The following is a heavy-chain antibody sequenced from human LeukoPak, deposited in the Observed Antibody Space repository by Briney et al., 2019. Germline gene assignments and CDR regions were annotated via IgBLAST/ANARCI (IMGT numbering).Heavy chain of an antibody. CDR3: ARGRYYYDSSGYWLMYYFDY. J-gene: IGHJ4*02. CDR2: IIPILGIA. V-gene: IGHV1-69*04. D-gene: IGHD3-22*01. CDR1: GGTFSSYA. Sequence: SVKVSCKASGGTFSSYAISWVRQAPGQGLEWMGRIIPILGIANCAQKFQGRVTITADKSTSTAYMELGSLRSEDTAVYYCARGRYYYDSSGYWLMYYFDYWGQGTLVTVSS.